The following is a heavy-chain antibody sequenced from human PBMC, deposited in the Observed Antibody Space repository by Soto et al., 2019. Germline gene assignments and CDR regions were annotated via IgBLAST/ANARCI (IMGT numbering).Heavy chain of an antibody. CDR2: IYRTGST. CDR1: GGSFTSNNW. Sequence: SETLSLTCAVSGGSFTSNNWWTWVRQPPGQGLEWIGEIYRTGSTNYNPSLKRRVTISLDKSENQFSLKVTSLTAADTAVYYCASRDPGTSVDYWGQGTLVTVSS. V-gene: IGHV4-4*02. CDR3: ASRDPGTSVDY. J-gene: IGHJ4*02. D-gene: IGHD1-7*01.